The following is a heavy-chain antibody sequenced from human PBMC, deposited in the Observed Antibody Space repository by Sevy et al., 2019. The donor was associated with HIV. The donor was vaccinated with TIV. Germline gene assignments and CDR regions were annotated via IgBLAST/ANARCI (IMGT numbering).Heavy chain of an antibody. J-gene: IGHJ4*02. CDR3: ARGKSGYGYGLDY. CDR1: GFAFRTYA. CDR2: IYSDGST. V-gene: IGHV3-66*01. D-gene: IGHD5-18*01. Sequence: GGSLRLSCAASGFAFRTYAFHWVRQAPGKGLEWVSVIYSDGSTYHADPVKGRFTISRDNSKNTLYLQMNSLRVEDTAVYYCARGKSGYGYGLDYWGQGTLVAVSS.